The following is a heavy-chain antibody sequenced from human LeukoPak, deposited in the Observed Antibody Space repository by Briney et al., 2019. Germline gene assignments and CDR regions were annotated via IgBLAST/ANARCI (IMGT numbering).Heavy chain of an antibody. CDR2: MNPSDGST. D-gene: IGHD3-16*01. CDR3: ARVRGGGYWYFAL. CDR1: GYTFSSYY. V-gene: IGHV1-46*01. J-gene: IGHJ2*01. Sequence: GASVKVSCKASGYTFSSYYMHWVRQAPGQGLDWMGLMNPSDGSTIYAQQFQGRVTMTRETSTSTVYMELSSLTSEDTAVYSCARVRGGGYWYFALWGGGTLVTASS.